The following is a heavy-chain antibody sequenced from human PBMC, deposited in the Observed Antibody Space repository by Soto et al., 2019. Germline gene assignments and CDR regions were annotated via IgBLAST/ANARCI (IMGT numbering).Heavy chain of an antibody. CDR3: ARHLYSSSSFVDY. Sequence: SETLSLTCTVSGGSISSSSYYWGWIRQPPGKGLEWIGSIYYSGSTYYNPSLKSRVTISVDTSKNQFSLKLSSVTAADTAVYYCARHLYSSSSFVDYWGQGTLVTVSS. D-gene: IGHD6-6*01. J-gene: IGHJ4*02. CDR1: GGSISSSSYY. CDR2: IYYSGST. V-gene: IGHV4-39*01.